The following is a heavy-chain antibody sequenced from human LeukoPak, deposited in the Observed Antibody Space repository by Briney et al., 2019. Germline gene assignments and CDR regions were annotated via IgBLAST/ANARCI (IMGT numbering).Heavy chain of an antibody. Sequence: PSQTLSLTCAISGDSVSSNSVTWNWIRQSPSRGLEWLDRTYYRSTWYNDYAVSVRGRITVNPDTSKNQFSLHLNSVTPEDTAVYYYARRLTQYDCFDPWGQGILVTVSS. CDR2: TYYRSTWYN. CDR3: ARRLTQYDCFDP. CDR1: GDSVSSNSVT. V-gene: IGHV6-1*01. D-gene: IGHD2-2*01. J-gene: IGHJ5*02.